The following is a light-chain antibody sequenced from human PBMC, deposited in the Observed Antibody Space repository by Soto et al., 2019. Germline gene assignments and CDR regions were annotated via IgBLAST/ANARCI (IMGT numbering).Light chain of an antibody. J-gene: IGKJ3*01. V-gene: IGKV3-15*01. CDR3: QLYAISPVT. CDR1: QRISRW. Sequence: EIEMTLSLSTLSVKKGDTATLTCRASQRISRWLAWYQQKPGQAPRLVIYGVSALKTGIPARFSGSGSGTEFTLTISCLQSEDFALYYCQLYAISPVTFCGVSNVDIK. CDR2: GVS.